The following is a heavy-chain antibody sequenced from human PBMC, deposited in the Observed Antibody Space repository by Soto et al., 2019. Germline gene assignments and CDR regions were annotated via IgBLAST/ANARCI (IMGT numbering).Heavy chain of an antibody. J-gene: IGHJ6*02. CDR1: GGSISSSNW. V-gene: IGHV4-4*02. D-gene: IGHD6-13*01. CDR3: ARPYSSSGYYYGMDV. CDR2: IYHSGST. Sequence: QVQLQESGPGLVKPSGTLSLTCAVSGGSISSSNWWSWVRQPPGKGLEWIGEIYHSGSTNYNPSLPRRVTTSVDKPQHQFSLKLTSVTAADTAVHYCARPYSSSGYYYGMDVWGQGNTVTVSS.